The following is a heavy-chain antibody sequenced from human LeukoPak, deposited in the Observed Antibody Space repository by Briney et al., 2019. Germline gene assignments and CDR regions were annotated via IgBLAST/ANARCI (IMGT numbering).Heavy chain of an antibody. D-gene: IGHD3-10*01. J-gene: IGHJ4*02. CDR3: ARLPYGSGSYLY. CDR2: IYHSGIT. CDR1: GYSISSGYY. Sequence: SETLSLTCAVSGYSISSGYYWGRIRQPPGKGLEWIGSIYHSGITYYNPSLKSRVTISVDTSKNQFSLKLSSVTAADTAVYYCARLPYGSGSYLYWGQGTLVTVSS. V-gene: IGHV4-38-2*01.